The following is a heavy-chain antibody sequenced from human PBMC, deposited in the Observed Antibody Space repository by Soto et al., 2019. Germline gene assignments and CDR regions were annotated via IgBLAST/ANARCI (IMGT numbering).Heavy chain of an antibody. CDR3: AKDQTLRITIFGVVPGALDV. J-gene: IGHJ6*04. V-gene: IGHV3-23*01. CDR1: GFTFSSYA. D-gene: IGHD3-3*01. CDR2: ISGSGGST. Sequence: GSLRLSCAASGFTFSSYAMSWARQAPGKGLEWVSAISGSGGSTYYADSVKGRFTISRDNSKNTLYLQMNSLRAEDTAVYYCAKDQTLRITIFGVVPGALDVWGKGTTVTVSS.